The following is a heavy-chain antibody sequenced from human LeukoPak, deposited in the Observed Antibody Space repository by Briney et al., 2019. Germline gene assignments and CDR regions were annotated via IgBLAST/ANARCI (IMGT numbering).Heavy chain of an antibody. CDR3: ARRGILTDPFDY. J-gene: IGHJ4*02. CDR2: IYPGDSDT. D-gene: IGHD3-9*01. V-gene: IGHV5-51*01. CDR1: GYSSTSYW. Sequence: GESLKISCKGSGYSSTSYWIVWVRQIPRKGLEWMGTIYPGDSDTRYSPSFQGQVTISADKSISTAYLQWSSLKASDTAMYYCARRGILTDPFDYWGQGTLVTVYS.